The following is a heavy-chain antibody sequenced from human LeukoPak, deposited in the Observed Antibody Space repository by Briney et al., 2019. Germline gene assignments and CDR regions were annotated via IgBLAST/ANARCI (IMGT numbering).Heavy chain of an antibody. CDR1: GFTFSSYA. V-gene: IGHV3-30-3*01. CDR2: ISYDGSNK. Sequence: AGGSLRLSCAASGFTFSSYAMHWVRQAPGKGLEWVAVISYDGSNKYYADSVKGRFTISRDNSKNTLYLQMNSLRAEDTAVYYCARERTGDPSFDYWGQGTLVTVSS. D-gene: IGHD7-27*01. CDR3: ARERTGDPSFDY. J-gene: IGHJ4*02.